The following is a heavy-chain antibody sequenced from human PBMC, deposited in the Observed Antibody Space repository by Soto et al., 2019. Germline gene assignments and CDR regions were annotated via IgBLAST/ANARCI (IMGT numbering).Heavy chain of an antibody. Sequence: ASVKVSCKASGYTFTSYYMHWVRQAPGQGLEWMGIINPSGGSTSYAQKFQGRVTMTRDTSTSTVYMELSSLRSEDTAVYYCSTDSYFTLKLVRFDYRGLRTSVPVS. CDR2: INPSGGST. CDR1: GYTFTSYY. V-gene: IGHV1-46*03. J-gene: IGHJ5*01. CDR3: STDSYFTLKLVRFDY. D-gene: IGHD3-22*01.